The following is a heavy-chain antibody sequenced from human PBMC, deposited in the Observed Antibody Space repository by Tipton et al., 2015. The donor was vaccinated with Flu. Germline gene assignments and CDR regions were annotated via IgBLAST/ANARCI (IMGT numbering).Heavy chain of an antibody. CDR3: VRAIAATGGY. J-gene: IGHJ4*02. CDR1: GFTIRSYW. CDR2: INQDGSER. Sequence: GSLRLSCAASGFTIRSYWRHWVRQAPGKGLEWVANINQDGSERYYVDSVKDRFTISRDNAENSLYLQMNSLRVEDTAVYYCVRAIAATGGYWGQGTLVTVSS. V-gene: IGHV3-7*01. D-gene: IGHD6-13*01.